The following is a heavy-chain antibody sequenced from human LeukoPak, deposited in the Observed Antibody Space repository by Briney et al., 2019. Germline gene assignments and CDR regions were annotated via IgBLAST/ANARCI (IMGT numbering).Heavy chain of an antibody. Sequence: ASVKVSCKPSGYTFNAYYMHWVRQAPGQGLEWVGWIDPKTGNTRYAQKFQGRVTITRDTPIGTVCMELSSLKSDDTAVYYCASEAFCASGNCYLQRVASWGPGTLVTVSS. CDR1: GYTFNAYY. D-gene: IGHD3-22*01. CDR2: IDPKTGNT. CDR3: ASEAFCASGNCYLQRVAS. V-gene: IGHV1-2*02. J-gene: IGHJ4*02.